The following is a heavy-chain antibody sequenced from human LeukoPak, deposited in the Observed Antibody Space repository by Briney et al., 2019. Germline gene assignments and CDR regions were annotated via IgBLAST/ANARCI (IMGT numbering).Heavy chain of an antibody. D-gene: IGHD3-10*01. V-gene: IGHV3-21*04. CDR1: GFTFSSYS. CDR2: ISSSSSYI. J-gene: IGHJ4*02. Sequence: GGSLRLSCAASGFTFSSYSMNWVRQAPGKGLEWVSSISSSSSYIYYADSVKGRFTISRDNSEDTLYLQMNSLRVEDTAVYYCAKGTTKLRGASFCILDCWGQGTLVTVSS. CDR3: AKGTTKLRGASFCILDC.